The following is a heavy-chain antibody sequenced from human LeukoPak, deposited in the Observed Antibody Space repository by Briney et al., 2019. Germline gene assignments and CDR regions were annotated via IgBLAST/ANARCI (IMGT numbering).Heavy chain of an antibody. CDR1: GFTFSSYG. D-gene: IGHD3-22*01. CDR3: ARVHWGNGYRTDY. CDR2: ISSSGSTI. J-gene: IGHJ4*02. Sequence: GGSLRLSCAASGFTFSSYGMNWVRQAPGKGLEWVSYISSSGSTIYYADSVKGRFTIYRDNAKNSLYLQMNSLRAEDTAVYYCARVHWGNGYRTDYWGQGTLVTVSS. V-gene: IGHV3-48*04.